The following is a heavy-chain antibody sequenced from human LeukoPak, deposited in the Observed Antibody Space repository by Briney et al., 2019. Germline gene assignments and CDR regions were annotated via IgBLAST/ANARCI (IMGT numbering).Heavy chain of an antibody. V-gene: IGHV4-34*01. D-gene: IGHD5-18*01. CDR3: ARIRGYSYGYGGGAFDY. J-gene: IGHJ4*02. CDR2: INHSGST. CDR1: GDSISSYY. Sequence: SETLSLTCTVSGDSISSYYWSWIRQPPGKGLEWIGEINHSGSTNYNPSLKSRVTISVDTSKNQFSLKLSSVTAADTAVYYCARIRGYSYGYGGGAFDYWGQGTLVTVSS.